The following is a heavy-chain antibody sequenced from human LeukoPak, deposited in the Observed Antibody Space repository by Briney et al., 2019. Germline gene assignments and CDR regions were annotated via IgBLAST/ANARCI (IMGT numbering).Heavy chain of an antibody. D-gene: IGHD6-6*01. Sequence: SETLSLTCAVSGGSISSSNWWSWVRQPPGKGLEWIGEIYHSGSTNYNPSLKSRVTISVDTSKNQFSLKLSSVTAADTAVYYCARDRGEYSSSSGPIGREEAGDDAFDIWGQGTMVTVSS. J-gene: IGHJ3*02. CDR1: GGSISSSNW. CDR3: ARDRGEYSSSSGPIGREEAGDDAFDI. V-gene: IGHV4-4*02. CDR2: IYHSGST.